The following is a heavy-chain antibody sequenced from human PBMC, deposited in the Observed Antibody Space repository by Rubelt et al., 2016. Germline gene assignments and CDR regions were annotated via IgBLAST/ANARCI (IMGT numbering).Heavy chain of an antibody. CDR2: ISAYNGNT. J-gene: IGHJ4*02. D-gene: IGHD3-3*02. CDR1: TFTSYG. CDR3: AREISLTV. V-gene: IGHV1-18*01. Sequence: TFTSYGITWVRQAPGQGLEWMGWISAYNGNTTYAQKFQGRVTMTTDTSTTTAYMELSALRSDDTAVYYCAREISLTVWGQGTLVTVSS.